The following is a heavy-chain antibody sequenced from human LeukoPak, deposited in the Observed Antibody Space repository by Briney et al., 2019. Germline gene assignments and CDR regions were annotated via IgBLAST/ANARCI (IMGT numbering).Heavy chain of an antibody. CDR1: GFTFSSYS. CDR2: ISSSGSTI. CDR3: ATLRGEYYYGSGSYYYFDY. Sequence: GGSLRLSCAASGFTFSSYSMSWIRQAPGKGLEWVSYISSSGSTIYYADSVKGRFTISRDNAKNSLYLQMNSLRAEDTAVYYCATLRGEYYYGSGSYYYFDYWGQGTLVTVSS. J-gene: IGHJ4*02. V-gene: IGHV3-48*04. D-gene: IGHD3-10*01.